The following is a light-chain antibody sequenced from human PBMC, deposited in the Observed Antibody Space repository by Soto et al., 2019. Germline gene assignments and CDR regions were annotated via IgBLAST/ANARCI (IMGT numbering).Light chain of an antibody. CDR1: QSVSSSY. V-gene: IGKV3-20*01. CDR2: GAS. Sequence: EIVLTQSPGTLSLSPGERATLSCRASQSVSSSYLAWYQQKPGQAPRLLIYGASSRATGIPDRFSGSGSGTEFTLTISSLQSEDFAVYYCQQYNNWPLTFGGGTKVENK. CDR3: QQYNNWPLT. J-gene: IGKJ4*01.